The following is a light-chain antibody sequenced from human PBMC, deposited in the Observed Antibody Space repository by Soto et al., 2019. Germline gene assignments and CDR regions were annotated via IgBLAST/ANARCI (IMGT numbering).Light chain of an antibody. CDR1: QSISSY. CDR3: QQSYSTPRT. Sequence: DIKMTQSPSSLSASVGDRVTITCRASQSISSYLNWYQQKPGKAPKLLIYAASSLQSGVPSRFSGSGSGTDYTLTISSLQCEDFATYYCQQSYSTPRTFSQGTRQEIK. J-gene: IGKJ5*01. V-gene: IGKV1-39*01. CDR2: AAS.